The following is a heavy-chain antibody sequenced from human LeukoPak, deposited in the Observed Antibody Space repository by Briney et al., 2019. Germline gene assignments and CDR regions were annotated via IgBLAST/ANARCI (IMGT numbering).Heavy chain of an antibody. CDR2: ISGSGGST. Sequence: GGSLTLSCAASGFTFSSYVMSWVRQAPGKGLEWVSAISGSGGSTYYADSVKGRFTVSRDNAKNSLYLQMNSLRAEDTAVYFCARRGDGYELDYWGQGTLVTVSS. V-gene: IGHV3-23*01. CDR3: ARRGDGYELDY. J-gene: IGHJ4*02. D-gene: IGHD5-24*01. CDR1: GFTFSSYV.